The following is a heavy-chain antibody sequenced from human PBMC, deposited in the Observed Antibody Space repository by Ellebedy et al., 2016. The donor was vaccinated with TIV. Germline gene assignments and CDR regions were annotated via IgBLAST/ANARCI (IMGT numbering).Heavy chain of an antibody. J-gene: IGHJ3*02. D-gene: IGHD3-22*01. CDR3: ARGVWPITMIVVVTQGDAFDI. Sequence: ASVKVSXXASGYTFSSYGISWVRQAPGQGLEWMGWISTYNGNTNYAQKLQGRVTMTTDTSTSTAYMELRSLRSDDTAVYYCARGVWPITMIVVVTQGDAFDIWGQGTMVTVSS. V-gene: IGHV1-18*01. CDR1: GYTFSSYG. CDR2: ISTYNGNT.